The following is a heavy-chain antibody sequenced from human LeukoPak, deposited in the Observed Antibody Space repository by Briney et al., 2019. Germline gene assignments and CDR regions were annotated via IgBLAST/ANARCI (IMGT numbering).Heavy chain of an antibody. Sequence: KAGESLKISCKASGYRFTTYWIGWVRQMPGKGLEWMGIIYPGDSDTRYSPSFEGQVTISADRSITTAYLQWSSLKASDTAMYYCARPNITSYYDSRGYDAFDVWGQGTMVIVSS. J-gene: IGHJ3*01. CDR3: ARPNITSYYDSRGYDAFDV. V-gene: IGHV5-51*01. D-gene: IGHD3-22*01. CDR1: GYRFTTYW. CDR2: IYPGDSDT.